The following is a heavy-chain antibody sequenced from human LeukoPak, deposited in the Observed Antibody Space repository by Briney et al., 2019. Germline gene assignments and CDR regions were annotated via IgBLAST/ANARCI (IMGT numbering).Heavy chain of an antibody. CDR3: ARGDGITIFGVVKKTRYNWFDP. J-gene: IGHJ5*02. V-gene: IGHV4-30-4*08. CDR1: GGSTSSGDYY. CDR2: IYYSGST. D-gene: IGHD3-3*01. Sequence: SETLSLTCTVSGGSTSSGDYYWSWIRQPPGKGLEWIGYIYYSGSTYYNPSLKSRVTISVDTSKNQFSLKLSSVTAADTAVYYCARGDGITIFGVVKKTRYNWFDPWGQGTLVTVSS.